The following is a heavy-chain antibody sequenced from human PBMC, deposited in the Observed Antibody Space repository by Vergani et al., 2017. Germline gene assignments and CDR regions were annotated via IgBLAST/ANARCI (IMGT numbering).Heavy chain of an antibody. J-gene: IGHJ4*02. CDR1: GGSFSGYY. CDR3: ARAGSLGPGHSNASGQMRYDFDY. V-gene: IGHV4-34*01. CDR2: INHSGST. D-gene: IGHD6-6*01. Sequence: QVQLQQWGAGLLKPSETLSLTCAVYGGSFSGYYWCWIRQPPGKGLEWNGEINHSGSTNYNPSLKSRVTISVDTAKHQFSLRLSSVTAADTAVYYCARAGSLGPGHSNASGQMRYDFDYWGQGTLVTVSS.